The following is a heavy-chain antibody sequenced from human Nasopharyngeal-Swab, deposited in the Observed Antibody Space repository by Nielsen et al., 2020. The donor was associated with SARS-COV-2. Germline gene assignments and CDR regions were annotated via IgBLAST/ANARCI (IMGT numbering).Heavy chain of an antibody. V-gene: IGHV4-34*01. D-gene: IGHD1-7*01. CDR2: INHSGST. Sequence: PWEGLEWIGEINHSGSTNYNPSLKSRVTISVDTSKNQFSLKLSSVTAADTAVYYCARCMTGTTGGWFDPWGQGTLVTVSS. CDR3: ARCMTGTTGGWFDP. J-gene: IGHJ5*02.